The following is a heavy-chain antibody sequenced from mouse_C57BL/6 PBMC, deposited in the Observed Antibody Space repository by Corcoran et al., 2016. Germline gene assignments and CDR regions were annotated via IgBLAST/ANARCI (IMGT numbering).Heavy chain of an antibody. CDR1: GFSLSTSGMG. Sequence: QVTLKESGPGILQSSQTLSLTCSFSGFSLSTSGMGVSWIRQPSGKGLEWLTHIYWDDDKRYNPSLKSRLTISKDTSRNQVFLKITSVDTADTATYYCARRASDGYDWVYYAMDYWGQGTSVTVSS. J-gene: IGHJ4*01. D-gene: IGHD2-2*01. CDR2: IYWDDDK. V-gene: IGHV8-12*01. CDR3: ARRASDGYDWVYYAMDY.